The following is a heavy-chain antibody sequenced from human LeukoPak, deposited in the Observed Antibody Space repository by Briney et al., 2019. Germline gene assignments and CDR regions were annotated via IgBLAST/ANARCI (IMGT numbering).Heavy chain of an antibody. CDR2: INSDDSRT. V-gene: IGHV3-74*01. D-gene: IGHD3-22*01. Sequence: PGGSLRLSCAASGFTFSAFWMHWVRQAPGKGLVWVSRINSDDSRTTYADSVKGRFTISRDNAKNTLYLQMNSLRAEDTAVYYCARGLVHDTSGYYSDYRGQGTLVTVSS. CDR3: ARGLVHDTSGYYSDY. CDR1: GFTFSAFW. J-gene: IGHJ4*02.